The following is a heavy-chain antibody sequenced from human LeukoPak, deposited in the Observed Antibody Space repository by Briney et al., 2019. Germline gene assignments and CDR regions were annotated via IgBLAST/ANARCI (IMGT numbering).Heavy chain of an antibody. V-gene: IGHV1-69*05. CDR1: GGTFSSYA. J-gene: IGHJ4*02. CDR2: IIPIFGTA. CDR3: ARDRVRGSGIIDY. D-gene: IGHD1-14*01. Sequence: GASVKVSCKASGGTFSSYAISWVRQAPGQGLEWMGGIIPIFGTANYAQKFQGRVTITTDESTSTAYMELSSLRSEDTAVYYCARDRVRGSGIIDYWGQGTLVTVSS.